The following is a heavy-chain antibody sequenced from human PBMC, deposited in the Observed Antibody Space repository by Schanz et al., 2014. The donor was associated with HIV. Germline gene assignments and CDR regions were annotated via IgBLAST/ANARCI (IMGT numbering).Heavy chain of an antibody. CDR2: TIPLFGTS. V-gene: IGHV1-69*01. CDR1: GGTFINYA. D-gene: IGHD6-13*01. Sequence: QVQLVQSGAEVKMPGSSVKVSCKASGGTFINYAFSWVRQAPGQGLEWMGGTIPLFGTSNYAQKFQGRATITADESTSTAYMELSSLRSEDTAVYYCARDSPVAAGTLDYWGQGTLVTVS. J-gene: IGHJ4*02. CDR3: ARDSPVAAGTLDY.